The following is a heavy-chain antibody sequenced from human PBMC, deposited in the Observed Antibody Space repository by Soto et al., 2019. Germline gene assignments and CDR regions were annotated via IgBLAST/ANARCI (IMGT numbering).Heavy chain of an antibody. J-gene: IGHJ6*02. Sequence: GGSLRLSCAASGFTFSGSAMHWVRQASGKGLEWVGRIRSKANSYATAYAASGKGRFTISRDDSKNTAYLQMNSLKTEDTAVYYCTRSLWFGEIPVYYYYGMDVWGQGTTVTVSS. CDR1: GFTFSGSA. CDR3: TRSLWFGEIPVYYYYGMDV. D-gene: IGHD3-10*01. CDR2: IRSKANSYAT. V-gene: IGHV3-73*01.